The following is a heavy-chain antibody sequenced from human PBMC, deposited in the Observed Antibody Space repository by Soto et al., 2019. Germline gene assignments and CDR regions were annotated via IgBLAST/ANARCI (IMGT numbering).Heavy chain of an antibody. J-gene: IGHJ3*02. CDR2: INPNSGGT. D-gene: IGHD3-22*01. CDR1: GYTFTGYY. Sequence: ASVKVSCKASGYTFTGYYMHWVRQAPGQGLEWMGWINPNSGGTNYAQKFQGRVTMTRDTSISTAYMELSRLRSDDTAVYYCARGDSSGYYFDDAFDIWGQGTMVTVSS. V-gene: IGHV1-2*02. CDR3: ARGDSSGYYFDDAFDI.